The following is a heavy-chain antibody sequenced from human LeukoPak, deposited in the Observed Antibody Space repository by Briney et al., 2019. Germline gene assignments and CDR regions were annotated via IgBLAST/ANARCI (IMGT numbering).Heavy chain of an antibody. V-gene: IGHV3-48*01. CDR1: GFTFSTYT. J-gene: IGHJ4*02. CDR3: ARVTVGATADYFDS. D-gene: IGHD1-26*01. CDR2: ISSSSSTI. Sequence: GGSLRLSCAASGFTFSTYTMTWVRQAPGKGLEWVSYISSSSSTIHYADSVKGRFTISRDNARNSLYLQLNSLRAEDTAVYFCARVTVGATADYFDSWGQGTLVTVSS.